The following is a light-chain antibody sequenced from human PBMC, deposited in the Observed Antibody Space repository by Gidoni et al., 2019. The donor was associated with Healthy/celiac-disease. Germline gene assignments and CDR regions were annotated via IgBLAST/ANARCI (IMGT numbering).Light chain of an antibody. J-gene: IGKJ3*01. V-gene: IGKV4-1*01. Sequence: DIVMTPSPDSLAVSLGERATINCKSSQSVLYSSNNKHYLAWYQQKPGQPPNLLSYWASTRESGVPDRFSGSGSGTDFTLTISSLQAEDVAVYYCQQYYSTPFTFGPGTKVDIK. CDR2: WAS. CDR3: QQYYSTPFT. CDR1: QSVLYSSNNKHY.